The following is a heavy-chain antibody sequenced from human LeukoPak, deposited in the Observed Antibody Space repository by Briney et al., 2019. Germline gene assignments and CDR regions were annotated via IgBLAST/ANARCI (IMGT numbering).Heavy chain of an antibody. CDR1: GGSINSGRYY. V-gene: IGHV4-61*02. CDR3: AREGGSSWHFDF. D-gene: IGHD6-13*01. CDR2: IYTSGST. J-gene: IGHJ4*02. Sequence: PSETLSLTCTVSGGSINSGRYYWSWIRQPAGKGLEWIGRIYTSGSTNYSPSLKSRVTISLDTSKNQFSLKLSSVTAADTAVYYCAREGGSSWHFDFWGQGTLVTVSS.